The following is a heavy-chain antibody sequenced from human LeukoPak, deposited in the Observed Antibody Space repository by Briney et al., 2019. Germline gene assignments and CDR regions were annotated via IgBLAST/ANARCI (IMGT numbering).Heavy chain of an antibody. V-gene: IGHV4-38-2*01. Sequence: PSETLSLTCAVSGYSISSGYSWGWIRPPPGKGLGWIASIYHSGSTYYNPSLKSRGTISVDTSKNQFSMKLSSVTAADPAVCYSARTTRGYWYFDIWGGGTLVTVSS. CDR2: IYHSGST. CDR3: ARTTRGYWYFDI. CDR1: GYSISSGYS. D-gene: IGHD2-2*01. J-gene: IGHJ2*01.